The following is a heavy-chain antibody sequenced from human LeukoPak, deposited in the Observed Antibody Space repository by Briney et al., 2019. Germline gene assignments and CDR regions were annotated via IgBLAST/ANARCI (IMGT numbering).Heavy chain of an antibody. Sequence: GGSLRLSCAASGPTFSTYTMNWVRQAPGKGLQWVSYISLSSSTMYYADSVKGRFTISRDNANNSLYLQMNSLRAEETGVYYCCLGYCSGGSCYKGDYWGQGTLVTVSS. CDR2: ISLSSSTM. CDR1: GPTFSTYT. J-gene: IGHJ4*02. CDR3: CLGYCSGGSCYKGDY. V-gene: IGHV3-48*01. D-gene: IGHD2-15*01.